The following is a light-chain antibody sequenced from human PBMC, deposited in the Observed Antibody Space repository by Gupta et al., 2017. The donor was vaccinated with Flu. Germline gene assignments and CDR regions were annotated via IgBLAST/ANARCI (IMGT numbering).Light chain of an antibody. CDR2: LGS. CDR1: QSRLNSNGKNY. Sequence: DIVLTQFSLSLPVTPGEPAFISCRSSQSRLNSNGKNYLDWYLQKPGQSPQLLIYLGSNRAPGVPDRFSGSGSGTDFTLKISRVEAEDVGVYYCRQTLQTPRTFGQGTKVEIK. V-gene: IGKV2-28*01. CDR3: RQTLQTPRT. J-gene: IGKJ1*01.